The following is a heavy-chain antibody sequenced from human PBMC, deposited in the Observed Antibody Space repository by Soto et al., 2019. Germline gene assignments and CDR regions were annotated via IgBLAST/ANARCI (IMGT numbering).Heavy chain of an antibody. CDR3: ARDDIVVVVAATPPAGYYYGMDV. J-gene: IGHJ6*02. V-gene: IGHV3-30-3*01. D-gene: IGHD2-15*01. Sequence: LRLSCAASGFTFSSYAMHWVRQAPGKGLEWVAVISYDGSNKYYADSVKGRFTISRDNSKNTLYLQMNSLRAEDTAVYYCARDDIVVVVAATPPAGYYYGMDVWGQGTTVTVSS. CDR2: ISYDGSNK. CDR1: GFTFSSYA.